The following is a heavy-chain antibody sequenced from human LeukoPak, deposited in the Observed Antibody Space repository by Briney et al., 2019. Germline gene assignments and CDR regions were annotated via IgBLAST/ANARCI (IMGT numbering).Heavy chain of an antibody. CDR2: IYYSGST. CDR3: ARDRGPLYEGNAFDI. CDR1: GGSISSGGYY. Sequence: SETLSLTCTVSGGSISSGGYYWSWIRQHPGKGLEWIGYIYYSGSTYYNPSLKSRVTISVDTSKNQFSLKLSSVTAADTAVYYCARDRGPLYEGNAFDIWGQGTMVTVSS. J-gene: IGHJ3*02. V-gene: IGHV4-31*03. D-gene: IGHD2/OR15-2a*01.